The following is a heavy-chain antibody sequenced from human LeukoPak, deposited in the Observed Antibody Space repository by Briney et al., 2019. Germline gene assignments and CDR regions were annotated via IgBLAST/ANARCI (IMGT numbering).Heavy chain of an antibody. V-gene: IGHV3-74*01. D-gene: IGHD6-13*01. CDR1: GFIFSNYW. CDR2: VKTDGTIT. J-gene: IGHJ4*02. Sequence: GGSLRLSCAASGFIFSNYWMHWVRQTPGKGLVWVSRVKTDGTITHYADSVKGRFTVSGDNAKSTLYLQVNSLRAEGTAVYYCARGFYINSWFQSPDYWGQGTLVTVSS. CDR3: ARGFYINSWFQSPDY.